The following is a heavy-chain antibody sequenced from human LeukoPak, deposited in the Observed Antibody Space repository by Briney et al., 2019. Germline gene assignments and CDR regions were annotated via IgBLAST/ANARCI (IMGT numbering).Heavy chain of an antibody. V-gene: IGHV3-23*01. D-gene: IGHD6-13*01. J-gene: IGHJ5*02. Sequence: GGSLRLSCAASGFTFSSYAMSWVRQAPGKGLEWVSAISGSGGSTYYADSVKGRFTIPRDNSKNTLYLQMNSLRAEDTAVYYCAKPRSAAGTSNWFDPWGQGTLVTVSS. CDR1: GFTFSSYA. CDR3: AKPRSAAGTSNWFDP. CDR2: ISGSGGST.